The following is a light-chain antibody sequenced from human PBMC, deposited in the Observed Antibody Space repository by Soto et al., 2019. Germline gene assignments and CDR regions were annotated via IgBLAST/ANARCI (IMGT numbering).Light chain of an antibody. V-gene: IGKV1-39*01. CDR2: AAS. CDR1: HTIDVY. CDR3: QQSYSTPPWT. Sequence: DIQLTHSQSSLSASVGDRVSITCRASHTIDVYLNWYLQKPGKAPKLLIYAASSLQSGVPSRFSGSGSVTDFTLTISSLQPEDFATYYCQQSYSTPPWTFGQGTKV. J-gene: IGKJ1*01.